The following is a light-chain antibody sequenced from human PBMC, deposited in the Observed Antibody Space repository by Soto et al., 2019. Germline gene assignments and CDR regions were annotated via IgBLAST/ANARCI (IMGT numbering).Light chain of an antibody. CDR3: QHRSNWPLT. V-gene: IGKV3-11*01. J-gene: IGKJ4*01. Sequence: EIVLTQSPATLSLSPGERATLSCRASQSVSSYLAWYQQKPGQAPRLLIYDASNKATGIPARFSGSGSGTDFTLTISSLEPEDFAVYYCQHRSNWPLTFGGGTKVEIK. CDR2: DAS. CDR1: QSVSSY.